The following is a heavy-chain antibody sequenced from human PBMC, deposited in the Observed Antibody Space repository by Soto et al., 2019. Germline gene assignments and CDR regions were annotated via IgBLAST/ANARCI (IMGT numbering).Heavy chain of an antibody. CDR2: ITYDGFTE. D-gene: IGHD6-6*01. J-gene: IGHJ4*02. CDR1: GFTFSNDA. V-gene: IGHV3-30*03. CDR3: VRGPFSSSYIDY. Sequence: HPGGSLRLSCAASGFTFSNDAMHWVRQAPGKGLEWVAVITYDGFTENYADSVRGRFTVSRDNSKSTLSLHMNSLRPDDTAVYYCVRGPFSSSYIDYWGQGTPVTVSS.